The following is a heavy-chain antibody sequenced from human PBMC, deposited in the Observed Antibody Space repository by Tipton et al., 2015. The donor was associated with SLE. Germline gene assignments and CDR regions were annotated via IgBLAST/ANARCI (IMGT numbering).Heavy chain of an antibody. D-gene: IGHD3-3*02. V-gene: IGHV4-59*01. CDR2: IYSTGNT. Sequence: TLSLTCNVSADSISNYYWNWIRQSPGKGLEWIGYIYSTGNTNYSPSLASRVTISVDTSKNQFSLILRSVTAADTAVYYCARETEALAAPYMDVWGKGTTVTVSS. J-gene: IGHJ6*03. CDR1: ADSISNYY. CDR3: ARETEALAAPYMDV.